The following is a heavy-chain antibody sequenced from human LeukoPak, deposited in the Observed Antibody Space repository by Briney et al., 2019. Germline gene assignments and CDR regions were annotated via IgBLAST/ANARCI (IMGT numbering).Heavy chain of an antibody. CDR1: EGTFSSYA. D-gene: IGHD3-10*01. CDR2: IIPIFGTA. CDR3: ARELYGSGSYLRRRFDY. J-gene: IGHJ4*02. Sequence: ASVKVSCKASEGTFSSYAISWVRQAPGQGLEWMGGIIPIFGTANYAQKFQGRVTITTDESTSTAYMELSSLRSEDTAVYYCARELYGSGSYLRRRFDYWGQGTLVTVSS. V-gene: IGHV1-69*05.